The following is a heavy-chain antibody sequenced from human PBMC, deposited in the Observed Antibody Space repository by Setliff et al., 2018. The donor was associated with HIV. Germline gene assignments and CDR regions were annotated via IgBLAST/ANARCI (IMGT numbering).Heavy chain of an antibody. V-gene: IGHV4-59*08. CDR2: IFYNGGS. CDR1: GGSMRSNY. CDR3: ARHASDYYDRSGFPPGFDY. D-gene: IGHD3-22*01. J-gene: IGHJ4*02. Sequence: PSETLSLTCTVSGGSMRSNYWSRIRRPPGKGLEWIGYIFYNGGSNYNPSLKSRVTISVDTSKNQFSLKLTSVTAADTAVYYCARHASDYYDRSGFPPGFDYWGQGALVTVS.